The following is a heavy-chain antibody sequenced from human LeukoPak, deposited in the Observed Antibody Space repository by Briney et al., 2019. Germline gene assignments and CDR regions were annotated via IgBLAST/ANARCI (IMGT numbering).Heavy chain of an antibody. CDR3: ATLERWPNPWDFQH. Sequence: ASVKVSCKASGYTFTGYYMHWVRQAPGQGLEWMGRINPNSGGTNYAQKFQGRVTMTRDTSISTAYMELSRLRSDDTAVYYCATLERWPNPWDFQHWGQGTLVTVSS. CDR2: INPNSGGT. V-gene: IGHV1-2*06. J-gene: IGHJ1*01. CDR1: GYTFTGYY. D-gene: IGHD5-24*01.